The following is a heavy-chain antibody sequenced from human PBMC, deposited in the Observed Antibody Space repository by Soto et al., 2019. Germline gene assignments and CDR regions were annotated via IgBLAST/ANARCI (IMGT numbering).Heavy chain of an antibody. V-gene: IGHV5-51*01. CDR1: GYTFTDYW. Sequence: GESLKISCQGSGYTFTDYWIGWVRQLPGKGLEWMCIIYPGDSDTRYSPSFQGHVTITVDRSTNTAYLQWNTLRASDTAMYYCARHISKFRYYYYAMDVGGQGTTVTVSS. CDR3: ARHISKFRYYYYAMDV. J-gene: IGHJ6*02. D-gene: IGHD4-4*01. CDR2: IYPGDSDT.